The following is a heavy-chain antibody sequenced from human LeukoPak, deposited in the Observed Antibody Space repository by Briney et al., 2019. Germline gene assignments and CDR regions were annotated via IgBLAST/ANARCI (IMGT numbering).Heavy chain of an antibody. CDR1: GFTFSSYW. D-gene: IGHD3-3*01. Sequence: GWSVRLSCAASGFTFSSYWMSWVRQAPGKGLDGVADINQDGSEKYYVDSVKGRFTISRDKAQNSLYLKMNSLRAEATAVYSCASTSPSLLRFLEWSQGAFDIWGQGTMVTVSS. CDR2: INQDGSEK. CDR3: ASTSPSLLRFLEWSQGAFDI. J-gene: IGHJ3*02. V-gene: IGHV3-7*05.